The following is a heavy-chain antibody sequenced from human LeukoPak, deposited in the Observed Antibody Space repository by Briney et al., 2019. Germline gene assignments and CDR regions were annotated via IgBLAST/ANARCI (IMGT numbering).Heavy chain of an antibody. CDR1: GGSISSSSYY. V-gene: IGHV4-39*01. CDR2: IYYSGST. CDR3: ATLLGSYGSGYFDY. Sequence: SETLSLTCTVSGGSISSSSYYWGWIRQPPGKGLEWIGSIYYSGSTYYNPSLKSRVTISVDTSKNQFSLKLSSVTAADTAVYYCATLLGSYGSGYFDYWGQGTLVTVSS. D-gene: IGHD3-10*01. J-gene: IGHJ4*02.